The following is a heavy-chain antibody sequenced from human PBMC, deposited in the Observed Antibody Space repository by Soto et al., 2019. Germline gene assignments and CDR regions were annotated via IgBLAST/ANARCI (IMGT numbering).Heavy chain of an antibody. Sequence: QVQLQESGPGLVRPSQTLSLTCTVSGGSISSDHYHWTWIRQTPGKGLEWIGYIHYSGSVYYNPSIHSRVTMSVDTSKTLFSLKLISVTAADTAVYFCVREDDGGDRDYYGLDVWSQGTTVTVSS. CDR3: VREDDGGDRDYYGLDV. V-gene: IGHV4-30-4*01. CDR1: GGSISSDHYH. CDR2: IHYSGSV. D-gene: IGHD4-17*01. J-gene: IGHJ6*02.